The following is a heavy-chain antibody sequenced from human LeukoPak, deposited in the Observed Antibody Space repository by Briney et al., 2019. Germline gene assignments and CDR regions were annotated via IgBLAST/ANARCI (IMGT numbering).Heavy chain of an antibody. CDR3: ARGIEVVPATNNWFDP. Sequence: GGSLRLSCAASGFTFSSYAMSWVRQAPGKGLEWVSDISGSGSNTYYADSVKGRFTISRDNARKSVSLQMNGLRVEDTAVYYCARGIEVVPATNNWFDPWGQGTLVTVSS. V-gene: IGHV3-21*01. CDR2: ISGSGSNT. CDR1: GFTFSSYA. D-gene: IGHD2-2*01. J-gene: IGHJ5*02.